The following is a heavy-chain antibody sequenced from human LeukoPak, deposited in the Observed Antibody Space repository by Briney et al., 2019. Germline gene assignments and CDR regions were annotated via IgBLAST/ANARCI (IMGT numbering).Heavy chain of an antibody. CDR3: ARKRTGYFWSWFDI. Sequence: PSETLSLTCTVSGGSISSSSYYWGWIRQPPGKGLEWIGSIYYSGSTYYNPSLKSRVTISVDTSKNQFSLKLSSVTAADTAVYYCARKRTGYFWSWFDIWGQGTMVTVSS. V-gene: IGHV4-39*07. D-gene: IGHD3-3*01. CDR2: IYYSGST. CDR1: GGSISSSSYY. J-gene: IGHJ3*02.